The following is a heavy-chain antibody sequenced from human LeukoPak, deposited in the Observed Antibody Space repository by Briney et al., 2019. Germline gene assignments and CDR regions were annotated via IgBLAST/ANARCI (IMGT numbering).Heavy chain of an antibody. Sequence: ASVKVSCKASGYTFTCYGISWVRPAPGQGLEWMGWISAYNGNTNYAQKLQGRVTMTTDTSTSTAYMELRSLRSDDTAVYYCARSGSYWIPYYFDYWGQGTLVTVSS. D-gene: IGHD1-26*01. CDR3: ARSGSYWIPYYFDY. CDR1: GYTFTCYG. CDR2: ISAYNGNT. J-gene: IGHJ4*02. V-gene: IGHV1-18*01.